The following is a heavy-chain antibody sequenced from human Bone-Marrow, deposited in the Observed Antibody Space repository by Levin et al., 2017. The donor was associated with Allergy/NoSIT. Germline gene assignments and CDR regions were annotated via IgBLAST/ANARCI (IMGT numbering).Heavy chain of an antibody. CDR2: IYYSGST. CDR3: AGKYTSSSILNF. V-gene: IGHV4-31*01. Sequence: SQTLSLPCSVSGVSITSGGYYWNWIRQRPGKGLEWIGIIYYSGSTSYNPSLKSPVTISLDASKNQFSLQLSSVTAADTALYFCAGKYTSSSILNFWGQGIQVTVSS. D-gene: IGHD6-6*01. CDR1: GVSITSGGYY. J-gene: IGHJ4*02.